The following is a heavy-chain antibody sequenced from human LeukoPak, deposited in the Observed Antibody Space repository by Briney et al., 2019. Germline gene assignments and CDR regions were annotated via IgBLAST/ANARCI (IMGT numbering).Heavy chain of an antibody. CDR2: IYYSGST. CDR3: ARDSGSYYPWFDP. Sequence: SETLSLTCTVSGGSIRSYYWSWIRQPPGKGLEWIGYIYYSGSTNYNPSLKSRVTISVDTSKNQFSLKLSSVTAAGTAVYYCARDSGSYYPWFDPWGQGTLVTVSS. V-gene: IGHV4-59*01. CDR1: GGSIRSYY. J-gene: IGHJ5*02. D-gene: IGHD1-26*01.